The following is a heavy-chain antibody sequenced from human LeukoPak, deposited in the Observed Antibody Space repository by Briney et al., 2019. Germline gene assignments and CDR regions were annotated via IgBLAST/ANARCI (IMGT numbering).Heavy chain of an antibody. D-gene: IGHD2-8*01. J-gene: IGHJ4*02. CDR1: GYTFTSYD. V-gene: IGHV1-8*01. CDR2: MNPKCGYT. CDR3: ARVNGLPDY. Sequence: GASVKVSCKASGYTFTSYDINWVRQATGQGLEWMGWMNPKCGYTVYAQKFQGKVTMTRDTSISTAYMEVSSLTFDDTAIYYCARVNGLPDYWGQGTLVTVSS.